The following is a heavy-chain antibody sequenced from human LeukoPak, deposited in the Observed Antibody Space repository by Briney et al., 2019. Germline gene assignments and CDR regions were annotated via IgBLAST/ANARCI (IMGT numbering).Heavy chain of an antibody. CDR2: INPSGGST. CDR3: ARDLVDWTLDY. J-gene: IGHJ4*02. V-gene: IGHV1-46*01. D-gene: IGHD1-1*01. CDR1: GYTFTSYY. Sequence: ASVKVSCKASGYTFTSYYMHWVRQAPGQGLEWMGIINPSGGSTSYAQKFQGRVTMTRDTSTSTVYMELSSPRSEDTAVYYCARDLVDWTLDYWGQGTLVTVSS.